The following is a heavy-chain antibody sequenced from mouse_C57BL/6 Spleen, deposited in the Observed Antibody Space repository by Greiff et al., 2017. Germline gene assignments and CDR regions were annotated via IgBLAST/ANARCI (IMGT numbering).Heavy chain of an antibody. Sequence: VQLQQSGAELVKPGASVKLSCKASGYTFTSYWMHWVKQRPGQGLEWIGMIHPNSGSTNYNEKFKSKATLTVDKSSSTAYMQLSSLTSEDSAVYYCASPTGGLYAMDYWGQGTSVTVSS. CDR2: IHPNSGST. CDR3: ASPTGGLYAMDY. CDR1: GYTFTSYW. D-gene: IGHD4-1*02. V-gene: IGHV1-64*01. J-gene: IGHJ4*01.